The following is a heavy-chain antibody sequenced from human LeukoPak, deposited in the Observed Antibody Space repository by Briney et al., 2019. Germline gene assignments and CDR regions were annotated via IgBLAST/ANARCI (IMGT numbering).Heavy chain of an antibody. CDR1: GGSISSYY. V-gene: IGHV4-4*07. J-gene: IGHJ5*02. Sequence: SETLSLTCTVSGGSISSYYWSWIRQPAGKGLEWIGRIYTSGSTNYNPPLKSRVTMSVDTSKNQFSLKLSSVTAADTAVYYCARDSFLGSWFDPWGQGTLVTVSS. CDR3: ARDSFLGSWFDP. D-gene: IGHD2/OR15-2a*01. CDR2: IYTSGST.